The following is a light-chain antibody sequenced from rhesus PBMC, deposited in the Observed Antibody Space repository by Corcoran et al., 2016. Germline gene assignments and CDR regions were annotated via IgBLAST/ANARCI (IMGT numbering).Light chain of an antibody. CDR3: QQYNSLPWT. CDR1: QGISSY. J-gene: IGKJ1*01. CDR2: YAH. V-gene: IGKV1-32*01. Sequence: DIQMTQSPSSLSASVGDRVTITCRASQGISSYLNWYQQKPGKAPKLLSYYAHRLESGVPSRFSGSGSGTEFTLTIRSLQPEDFATYYCQQYNSLPWTFGQGTKVEIK.